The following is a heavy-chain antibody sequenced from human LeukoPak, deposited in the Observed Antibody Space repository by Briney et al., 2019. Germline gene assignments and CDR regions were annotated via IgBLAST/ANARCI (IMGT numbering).Heavy chain of an antibody. CDR3: VRDREPNWFDP. J-gene: IGHJ5*02. V-gene: IGHV6-1*01. D-gene: IGHD5-24*01. Sequence: SQTLSLTCALSGDSASSISAAWHWIRQSPSRGLEWLGRTYYRSRWYSNYAPSVKSRITITPDTSKNQFSLQLNSVTPEDTAVYYCVRDREPNWFDPWGQGTLVTVSS. CDR2: TYYRSRWYS. CDR1: GDSASSISAA.